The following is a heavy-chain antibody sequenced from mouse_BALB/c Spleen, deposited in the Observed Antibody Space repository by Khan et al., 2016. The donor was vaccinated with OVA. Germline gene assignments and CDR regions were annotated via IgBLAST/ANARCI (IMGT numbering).Heavy chain of an antibody. CDR1: DFSLSNYY. Sequence: VQLKESGPGLVAPSQSLSITCTVSDFSLSNYYISWFRQPPGKGLEWLGLIWTGGGTNYNSAFMSRLSISKDNSTSQVFLKMTSLETDDTASYYCVRGLLKWGQGTSVTVSS. CDR3: VRGLLK. J-gene: IGHJ4*01. CDR2: IWTGGGT. D-gene: IGHD1-1*01. V-gene: IGHV2-9-2*01.